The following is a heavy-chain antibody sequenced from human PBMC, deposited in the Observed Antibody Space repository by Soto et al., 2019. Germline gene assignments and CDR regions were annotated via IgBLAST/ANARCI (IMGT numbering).Heavy chain of an antibody. J-gene: IGHJ6*02. CDR2: IWYDGSNK. CDR1: GFTFSSYG. V-gene: IGHV3-33*01. CDR3: AREYPDGMDV. D-gene: IGHD2-2*01. Sequence: QVQLVESGGGVVQPGRSLRLSCAASGFTFSSYGMHWVRQAPGKGLEWVAVIWYDGSNKYYADSVKGRFTISRDNFKNTLDLQMNSLGAEGTAVDYWAREYPDGMDVLGQGTTVTVPS.